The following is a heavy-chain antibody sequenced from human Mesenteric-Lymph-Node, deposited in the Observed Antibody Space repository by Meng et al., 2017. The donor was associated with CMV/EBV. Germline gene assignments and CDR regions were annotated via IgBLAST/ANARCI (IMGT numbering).Heavy chain of an antibody. CDR3: ARVSRHYGSGRNLDY. J-gene: IGHJ4*02. D-gene: IGHD3-10*01. CDR1: GFTFSSYE. CDR2: ISSSGSTI. Sequence: GGSLRLSCAASGFTFSSYEMNWVRQAPGKGLEWVSYISSSGSTIYYADSVKGRFTISRDNAKNSLYLQMNSLRAEDTAVYYCARVSRHYGSGRNLDYWGQGTLVTVSS. V-gene: IGHV3-48*03.